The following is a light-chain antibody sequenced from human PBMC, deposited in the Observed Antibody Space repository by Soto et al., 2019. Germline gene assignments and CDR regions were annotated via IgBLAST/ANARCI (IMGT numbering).Light chain of an antibody. CDR2: DVN. CDR3: CSYSGRGGYD. Sequence: QSDLTQPASVSGSPGQSITISCTGTRSDVGSYNRVSWYQHHPGKAPKLMIYDVNKWPSEVSNRFSGSKSGNTASLTISGLEAVYEAGSYCCSYSGRGGYDFGSMTKAPVL. CDR1: RSDVGSYNR. V-gene: IGLV2-23*02. J-gene: IGLJ1*01.